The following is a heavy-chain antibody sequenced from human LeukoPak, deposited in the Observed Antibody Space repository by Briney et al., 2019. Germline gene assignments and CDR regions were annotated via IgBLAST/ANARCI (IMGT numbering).Heavy chain of an antibody. Sequence: SETLSLTCTVSGGSISSSSYYWDWIRQPPGKGLEWIGTIYYSGSTYYNPSLKSRVTISVDTSKNQFSLKLSSVTAADTAVYYCATESPYYDFWSGWGPRGAFDYWGQGTLVTVSS. V-gene: IGHV4-39*07. CDR3: ATESPYYDFWSGWGPRGAFDY. D-gene: IGHD3-3*01. J-gene: IGHJ4*02. CDR1: GGSISSSSYY. CDR2: IYYSGST.